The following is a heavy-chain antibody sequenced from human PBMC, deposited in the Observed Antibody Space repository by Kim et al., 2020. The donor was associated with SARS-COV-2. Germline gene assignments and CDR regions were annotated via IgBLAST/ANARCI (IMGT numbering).Heavy chain of an antibody. V-gene: IGHV3-7*01. CDR2: IKEDGSEE. D-gene: IGHD3-3*01. J-gene: IGHJ4*02. CDR3: AKDARSVSQYAYLDS. CDR1: GFTFGTSW. Sequence: GGSLRLSCAASGFTFGTSWMNWVRQAPGKGLEWVANIKEDGSEEYYVDSVKGRFTISRDNANNALYLQMSSLRAEDTAIYYCAKDARSVSQYAYLDSWGQGTLVTVSS.